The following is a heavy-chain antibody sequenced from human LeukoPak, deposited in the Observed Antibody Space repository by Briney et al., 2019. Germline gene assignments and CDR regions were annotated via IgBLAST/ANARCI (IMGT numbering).Heavy chain of an antibody. V-gene: IGHV4-39*01. J-gene: IGHJ5*02. CDR3: ARHEHSASFYGLSWFDP. D-gene: IGHD4-17*01. CDR1: GDSISSTGYY. Sequence: SETLSLTCTVSGDSISSTGYYWGWIRQPPGKGLEWIASMYHSGSTYHNPSLKSRVTISVDTSKNQLSLKLSSVTAADTAIYYCARHEHSASFYGLSWFDPWGQGTLVTVSS. CDR2: MYHSGST.